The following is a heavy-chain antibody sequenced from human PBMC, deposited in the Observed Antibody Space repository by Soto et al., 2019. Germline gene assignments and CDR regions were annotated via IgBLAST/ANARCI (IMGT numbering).Heavy chain of an antibody. Sequence: GGSLRLSCAASGFTFSDYYMSWIRQAPGKGLEWVSYISSSGTIISYADSVKGRFTISRDNAKTSLYLQMNSLRAEDTAVYYCARDLGYYDSSGYFDYWGQGTLVTVSS. J-gene: IGHJ4*02. CDR3: ARDLGYYDSSGYFDY. CDR2: ISSSGTII. V-gene: IGHV3-11*01. D-gene: IGHD3-22*01. CDR1: GFTFSDYY.